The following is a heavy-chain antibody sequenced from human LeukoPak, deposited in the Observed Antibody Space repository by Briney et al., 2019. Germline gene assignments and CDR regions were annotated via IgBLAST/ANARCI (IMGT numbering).Heavy chain of an antibody. CDR1: GFTFSSYA. J-gene: IGHJ3*02. V-gene: IGHV3-23*01. CDR2: ISGSGVST. D-gene: IGHD2-15*01. Sequence: GGSLRLSCAASGFTFSSYAMSWVRQAPGKGLEWVPAISGSGVSTYYADSVKGRFTISRDNSKNTLYLQMNSLRAEDTAVYYCTTGSSGYCSGGSCYSPESFAGAFDIWGQGTMVTVSS. CDR3: TTGSSGYCSGGSCYSPESFAGAFDI.